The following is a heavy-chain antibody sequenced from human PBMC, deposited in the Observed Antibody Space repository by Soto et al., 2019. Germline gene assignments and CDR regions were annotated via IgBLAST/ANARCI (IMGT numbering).Heavy chain of an antibody. V-gene: IGHV3-13*01. CDR1: GFTFSTFD. D-gene: IGHD1-26*01. CDR3: AREITPRSIEWEPLQY. Sequence: VQLVESGGGLVPPGGSLRLSCAASGFTFSTFDFHWVRQATGKGLEWVSAIGNRGDTHYSASVKGRFTISTDSAKNSLYLQMDSLRVEDTAVYYCAREITPRSIEWEPLQYWCQGTLVTVSS. J-gene: IGHJ4*02. CDR2: IGNRGDT.